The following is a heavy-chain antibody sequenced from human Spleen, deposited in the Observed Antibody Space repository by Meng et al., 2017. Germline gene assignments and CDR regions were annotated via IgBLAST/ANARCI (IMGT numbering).Heavy chain of an antibody. D-gene: IGHD3-22*01. V-gene: IGHV4-4*02. CDR2: IYHSGST. CDR3: ARTYYYARSGYYFDY. CDR1: GGSISSSNW. J-gene: IGHJ4*02. Sequence: QVQLQESGPGLVKPSGTLSLTCAVSGGSISSSNWWSWVRQPPGKGLEWIGEIYHSGSTNYNPSLKSRVTISADTSKNQISLKLSSVTAADTAVYYCARTYYYARSGYYFDYWGQGTLVTVSS.